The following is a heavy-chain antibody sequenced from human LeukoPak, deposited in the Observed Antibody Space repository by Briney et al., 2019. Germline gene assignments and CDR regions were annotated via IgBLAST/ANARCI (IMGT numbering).Heavy chain of an antibody. Sequence: ASVKVSCKASGYTFTSYGISWVRQAPGQGLEWMGWISAYNGNTNYAQKLQGRVTMTTDTSTSTAYMKLRSLRSDDTAVYYCARELNDYGDYYFDYWGQGTLVTVSS. CDR2: ISAYNGNT. CDR3: ARELNDYGDYYFDY. D-gene: IGHD4-17*01. CDR1: GYTFTSYG. V-gene: IGHV1-18*01. J-gene: IGHJ4*02.